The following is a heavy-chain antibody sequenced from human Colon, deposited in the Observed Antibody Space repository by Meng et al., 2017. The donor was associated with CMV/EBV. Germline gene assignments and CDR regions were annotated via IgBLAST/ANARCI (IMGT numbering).Heavy chain of an antibody. D-gene: IGHD5-18*01. V-gene: IGHV1-2*02. Sequence: GGSLRLSCAASGYTFTGYLMHWVRQAPGQWPEWIGWINPPTGGTNFAQKFQGRVTMTRDTSIKTAYMDLSNLISDDTAVYYCARDADTGYFDYWGQGTLVTVSS. CDR1: GYTFTGYL. CDR3: ARDADTGYFDY. CDR2: INPPTGGT. J-gene: IGHJ4*02.